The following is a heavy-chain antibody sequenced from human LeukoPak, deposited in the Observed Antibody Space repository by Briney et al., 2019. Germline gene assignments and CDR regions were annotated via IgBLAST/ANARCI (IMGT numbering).Heavy chain of an antibody. CDR1: GYTFSDYY. Sequence: ASVKVSCTASGYTFSDYYIHWVRQAPGQGLEWMGWINPNSGDTSYAQKFQGRVTMTRNTSISTAYMELSSLRSEDTAVYYCARKYYYGSGTEIGYWGQGTLVTVSS. CDR3: ARKYYYGSGTEIGY. CDR2: INPNSGDT. V-gene: IGHV1-2*02. J-gene: IGHJ4*02. D-gene: IGHD3-10*01.